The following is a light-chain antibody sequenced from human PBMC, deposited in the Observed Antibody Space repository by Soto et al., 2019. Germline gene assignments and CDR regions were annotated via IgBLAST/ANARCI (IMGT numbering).Light chain of an antibody. CDR1: QSVSSSY. J-gene: IGKJ1*01. CDR3: QHHRT. Sequence: EIVLTQSPGTLSLSPGERATLSCRASQSVSSSYLAWYQQKPGQAPRLLIYGASSRATGIPDRFSGSGSGTDFTLTISRLEPEDFAVYYCQHHRTFGQGTKVEIK. CDR2: GAS. V-gene: IGKV3-20*01.